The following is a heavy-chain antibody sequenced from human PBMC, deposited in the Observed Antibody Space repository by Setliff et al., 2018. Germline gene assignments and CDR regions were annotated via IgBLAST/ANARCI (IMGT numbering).Heavy chain of an antibody. Sequence: SETLSLTCTVSGGSINSMSYYWGWIRQPPGKGLEWIGSIYHSGSSYYNPSLRSRVTISVDTSKNQFSLKLSSVTAADAAVYYCARAISITIFGVVIEGAFDYWGQGTLVTVSS. D-gene: IGHD3-3*01. CDR3: ARAISITIFGVVIEGAFDY. CDR1: GGSINSMSYY. CDR2: IYHSGSS. V-gene: IGHV4-39*07. J-gene: IGHJ4*02.